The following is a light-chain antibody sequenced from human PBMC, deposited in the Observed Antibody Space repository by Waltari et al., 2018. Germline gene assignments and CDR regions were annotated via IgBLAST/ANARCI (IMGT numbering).Light chain of an antibody. CDR1: SSNIGSHT. J-gene: IGLJ2*01. Sequence: QSVLTQPPSASGTPGQRVTISCSGSSSNIGSHTVHWYQQLPGPAPKLLVYNNNQRPSGVPDRFSGSKSGTSASLAISGLQSEDEADYYCAAWDDSLNGVVFGGGTKLTVL. V-gene: IGLV1-44*01. CDR3: AAWDDSLNGVV. CDR2: NNN.